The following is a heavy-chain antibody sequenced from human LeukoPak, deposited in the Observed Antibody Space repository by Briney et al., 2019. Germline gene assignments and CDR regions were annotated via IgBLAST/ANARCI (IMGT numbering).Heavy chain of an antibody. D-gene: IGHD2-2*01. CDR2: IYHTGSA. Sequence: SETLSLTCSVYGHSFTSGHYWGWIRQPPGKGLEWIARIYHTGSAHYNPSLKSRVTISLDTSKNQFSLRMSSVPAADTAVYYCARYCTSTTCILRGFDYWGQGTLVTVSS. J-gene: IGHJ4*02. CDR3: ARYCTSTTCILRGFDY. V-gene: IGHV4-38-2*01. CDR1: GHSFTSGHY.